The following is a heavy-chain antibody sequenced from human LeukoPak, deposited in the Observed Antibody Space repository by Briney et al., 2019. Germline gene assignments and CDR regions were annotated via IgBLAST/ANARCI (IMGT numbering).Heavy chain of an antibody. Sequence: SVKVSCKASGGTFSSYAISWVRQAPGQGLEWMGRIIPILGIANYAQKFQGRVTITADKSTSTAYMELSSLRSEDTAVYYCARGGTAGAAAANNWFDPWCQGTLVTVSS. CDR1: GGTFSSYA. CDR2: IIPILGIA. CDR3: ARGGTAGAAAANNWFDP. J-gene: IGHJ5*02. D-gene: IGHD6-13*01. V-gene: IGHV1-69*04.